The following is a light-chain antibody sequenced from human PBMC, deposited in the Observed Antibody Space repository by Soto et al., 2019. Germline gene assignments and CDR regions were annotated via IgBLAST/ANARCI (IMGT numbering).Light chain of an antibody. J-gene: IGKJ2*01. CDR2: AAS. V-gene: IGKV3-20*01. CDR1: QSISSSY. CDR3: QLYGGSHLFS. Sequence: EIVLTQSPGTLSLSPGEGGTLSCRASQSISSSYLAWYQQKPGQSPRLLIYAASSRATGIPDRFSGSGSGTGFTLTISRLEPEDFAVYYCQLYGGSHLFSFGQGTKLEIK.